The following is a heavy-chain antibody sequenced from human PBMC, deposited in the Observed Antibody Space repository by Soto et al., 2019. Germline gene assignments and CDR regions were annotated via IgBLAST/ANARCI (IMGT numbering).Heavy chain of an antibody. V-gene: IGHV3-20*04. CDR3: VREGFQGVMSYYGMDV. J-gene: IGHJ6*02. CDR1: GFTFDDYG. D-gene: IGHD3-10*01. Sequence: PGGSLRLSCAASGFTFDDYGMSWVRQAPGKGLEWVSAIKWNGGRTAYVDSVKGRFTISRDNAKNSLYLQMNSLRAEDTVVYYCVREGFQGVMSYYGMDVWGQGTTVTVPS. CDR2: IKWNGGRT.